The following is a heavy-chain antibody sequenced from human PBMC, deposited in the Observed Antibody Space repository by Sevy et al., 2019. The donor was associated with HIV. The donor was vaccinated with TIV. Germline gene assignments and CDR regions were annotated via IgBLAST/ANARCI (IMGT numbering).Heavy chain of an antibody. V-gene: IGHV3-11*01. D-gene: IGHD3-10*01. CDR1: GFTCSDYY. CDR2: ISSSGSTI. J-gene: IGHJ6*02. Sequence: GGSLRLSCAASGFTCSDYYMSWIRQAPGKGLEWVSYISSSGSTIYYADSVKGRFTISKDNDKNSLYLQMNSLRAEDTAVYYCARVVGYYGSGSYSSETYYYYGMDVWGQGTTVTVSS. CDR3: ARVVGYYGSGSYSSETYYYYGMDV.